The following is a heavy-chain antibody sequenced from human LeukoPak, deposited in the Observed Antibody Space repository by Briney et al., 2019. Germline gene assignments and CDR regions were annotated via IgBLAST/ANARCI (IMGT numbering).Heavy chain of an antibody. D-gene: IGHD2-2*01. J-gene: IGHJ6*02. V-gene: IGHV1-2*02. CDR1: GYTFTAYY. CDR3: ARDHCSANSCYEDYYNGLDV. Sequence: GASVKVSYKASGYTFTAYYLQWVRLAPGQGLEWMGWINPKSGGTECAKRFQGRVTMTRDTSISTAYMELSRLRSDDTAVYYCARDHCSANSCYEDYYNGLDVWGQGTTVTVSS. CDR2: INPKSGGT.